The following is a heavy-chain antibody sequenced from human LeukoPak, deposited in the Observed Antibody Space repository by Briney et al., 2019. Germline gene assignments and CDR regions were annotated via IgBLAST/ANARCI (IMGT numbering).Heavy chain of an antibody. Sequence: GGSLRLSCAASGFTFSSYAMSWVRQAPGKGLEWVSAISGGGGSTYYADSVKGRFTISRDNSKNTLYLQMNSLRAEDTAVYYCAKVKGSTHLFDYWGQGTLVTVSS. V-gene: IGHV3-23*01. J-gene: IGHJ4*02. CDR3: AKVKGSTHLFDY. D-gene: IGHD2-2*01. CDR2: ISGGGGST. CDR1: GFTFSSYA.